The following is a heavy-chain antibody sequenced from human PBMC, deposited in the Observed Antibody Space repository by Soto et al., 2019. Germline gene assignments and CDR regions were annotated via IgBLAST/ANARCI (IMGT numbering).Heavy chain of an antibody. CDR2: IIPIFGTA. J-gene: IGHJ6*02. Sequence: GASVKVSCKASGGTFSSYAISWVRQAPGQGLEWMGGIIPIFGTANYAQKFQGRVTITADESTSTAYMELSSLRSEDTAVYYCARVMYYYDSSGYPRPGDYYYYCMDVWGQGTTVTVSS. CDR1: GGTFSSYA. D-gene: IGHD3-22*01. CDR3: ARVMYYYDSSGYPRPGDYYYYCMDV. V-gene: IGHV1-69*13.